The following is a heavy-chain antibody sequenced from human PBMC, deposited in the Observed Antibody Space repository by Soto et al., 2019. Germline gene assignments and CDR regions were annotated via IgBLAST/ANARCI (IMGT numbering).Heavy chain of an antibody. V-gene: IGHV4-39*01. CDR3: ANLNYDFWSGYYVEQKTSYYYGMDV. Sequence: SETLSLTCTVSGGSISSSSYYWGWIRQPPGKGLEWIGSIYYSGSTYYNPSLKSRVTFSVDTSKNQFSLKLSSVTAADTAVYYCANLNYDFWSGYYVEQKTSYYYGMDVWGQGTTVTVSS. D-gene: IGHD3-3*01. CDR1: GGSISSSSYY. CDR2: IYYSGST. J-gene: IGHJ6*02.